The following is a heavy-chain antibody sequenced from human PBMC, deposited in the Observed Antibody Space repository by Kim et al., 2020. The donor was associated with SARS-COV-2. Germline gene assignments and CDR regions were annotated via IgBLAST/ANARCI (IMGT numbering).Heavy chain of an antibody. CDR3: ARGGARGSGSYFIDY. D-gene: IGHD3-10*01. J-gene: IGHJ4*02. V-gene: IGHV1-46*01. Sequence: QKFQGRVTMTRDTSTSTVYMELSSLRSEDTAVYYCARGGARGSGSYFIDYWGQGTLVTVSS.